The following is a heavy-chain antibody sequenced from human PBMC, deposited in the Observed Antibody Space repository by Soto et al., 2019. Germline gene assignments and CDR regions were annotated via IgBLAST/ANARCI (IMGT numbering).Heavy chain of an antibody. CDR1: GFTFSSYA. CDR3: ARAIVVVVAATRVWFDP. D-gene: IGHD2-15*01. CDR2: IYHSGST. Sequence: QVQLVESGGGVVQPGRSLRLSCAASGFTFSSYAMHWVRQAPGKGLEWIGEIYHSGSTNYNPSLKSRVTISVDKSKNQFSLKLSSVTAADTAVYYCARAIVVVVAATRVWFDPWGQGTLVTVSS. V-gene: IGHV4-4*02. J-gene: IGHJ5*02.